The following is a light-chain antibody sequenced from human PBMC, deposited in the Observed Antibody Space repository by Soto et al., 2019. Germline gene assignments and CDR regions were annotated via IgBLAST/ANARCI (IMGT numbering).Light chain of an antibody. Sequence: EIVLTQSPATLSLSPGERATLSCRASQSVSSYLAWYRQKPGQAPRLLIYDASNRATDIPARFSGSGSGTDFTLTISSLQSEDFAVYYCQQYNNWPPWTFGQGTKVEIK. V-gene: IGKV3-11*01. CDR2: DAS. CDR1: QSVSSY. J-gene: IGKJ1*01. CDR3: QQYNNWPPWT.